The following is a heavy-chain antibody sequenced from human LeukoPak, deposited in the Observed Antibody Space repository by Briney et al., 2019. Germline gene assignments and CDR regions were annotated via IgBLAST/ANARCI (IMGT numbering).Heavy chain of an antibody. CDR3: ARAGTVDWLIYY. CDR1: GGSISSSSYY. V-gene: IGHV4-39*07. CDR2: IYYSGST. D-gene: IGHD3-9*01. Sequence: SETLSLTCTVSGGSISSSSYYWGWIRQPPGKGLEWIGSIYYSGSTYYNPSLKSRVTISVDTSKNQFSLKLSSVTAADTAVYYCARAGTVDWLIYYWGQGTLVTVSS. J-gene: IGHJ4*02.